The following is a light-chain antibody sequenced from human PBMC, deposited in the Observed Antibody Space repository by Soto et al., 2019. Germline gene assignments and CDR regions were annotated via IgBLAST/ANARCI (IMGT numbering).Light chain of an antibody. Sequence: NQMTQXPSTLSGSGVCRVTITFRASQTISSWLAWYQQKPGKAPKLLIYKASTLKSGVPSRFSGSGSGTEFTLTISSLQPDDFATYYCQHYNSYSEAFGQGTKVDIK. J-gene: IGKJ1*01. CDR2: KAS. CDR3: QHYNSYSEA. CDR1: QTISSW. V-gene: IGKV1-5*03.